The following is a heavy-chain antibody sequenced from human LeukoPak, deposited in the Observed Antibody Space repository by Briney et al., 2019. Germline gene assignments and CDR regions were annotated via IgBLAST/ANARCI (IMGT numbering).Heavy chain of an antibody. CDR3: ARDQGDGSGSYYNHFDY. CDR2: ISSSSSYI. V-gene: IGHV3-21*01. D-gene: IGHD3-10*01. J-gene: IGHJ4*02. Sequence: GGSLRLSCAASGFTFSSYSMNWVRQAPWKGLEWVSSISSSSSYIYYADSVKGRFTISRDNAKNSLYLQMNSLRAEDTAVYYCARDQGDGSGSYYNHFDYWGQGTLVTVSS. CDR1: GFTFSSYS.